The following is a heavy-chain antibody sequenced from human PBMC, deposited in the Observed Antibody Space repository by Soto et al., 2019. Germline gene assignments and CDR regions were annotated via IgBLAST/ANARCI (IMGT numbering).Heavy chain of an antibody. CDR3: ATLRRTAVARRPQYNWFDP. Sequence: ASVKVSCKVSGYTLTELSMHWVRQAPGKGLEWMGGFDPEDGETIYAQKFQGRVTMTEDTSTDTAYMELSSLRSEDTAVYYCATLRRTAVARRPQYNWFDPWGQGTLVTVSS. V-gene: IGHV1-24*01. J-gene: IGHJ5*02. CDR1: GYTLTELS. CDR2: FDPEDGET. D-gene: IGHD6-19*01.